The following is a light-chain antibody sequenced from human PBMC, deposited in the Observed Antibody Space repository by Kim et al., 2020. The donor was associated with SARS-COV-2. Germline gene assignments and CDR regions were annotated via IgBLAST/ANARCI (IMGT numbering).Light chain of an antibody. J-gene: IGKJ5*01. CDR1: QGIGSY. CDR2: AAS. V-gene: IGKV1-9*01. Sequence: SVGDRVTISCRASQGIGSYLAWYQQKPGKAPKLLIYAASTLQSGVPSRFSGSGSGTEFTLTISSLQPEDFATYYCQKLNTYPRVTFGQGTRLEIK. CDR3: QKLNTYPRVT.